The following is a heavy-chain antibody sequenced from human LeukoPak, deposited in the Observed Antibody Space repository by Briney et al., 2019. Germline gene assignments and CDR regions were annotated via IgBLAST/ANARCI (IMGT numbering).Heavy chain of an antibody. V-gene: IGHV4-34*01. J-gene: IGHJ3*02. CDR1: GGSFSAYY. D-gene: IGHD2-21*01. CDR3: ARVSRLWWARDI. Sequence: PSETLSLTCAVYGGSFSAYYWSWIRQPPEKGLEWIGEINHSGSTNYNPSLKSRVNISVDTSKNQFSLKLSSVTAADTAVYYCARVSRLWWARDIWGQGTMVTVSS. CDR2: INHSGST.